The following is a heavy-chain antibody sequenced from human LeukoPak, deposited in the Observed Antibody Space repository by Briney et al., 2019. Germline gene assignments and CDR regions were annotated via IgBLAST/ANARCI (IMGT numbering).Heavy chain of an antibody. CDR2: INPSGGST. D-gene: IGHD2-2*01. J-gene: IGHJ4*02. V-gene: IGHV1-46*01. Sequence: ASVKVSCKASGYTFTSYYMHWVRQAPGQGLEWIGIINPSGGSTSYAQKFQGRVTMTRDTSTSTVYMELSSLRSEDTAVYCCAIDSLGYCSSTSCYWTEVMGYWGQGTLVTVSS. CDR3: AIDSLGYCSSTSCYWTEVMGY. CDR1: GYTFTSYY.